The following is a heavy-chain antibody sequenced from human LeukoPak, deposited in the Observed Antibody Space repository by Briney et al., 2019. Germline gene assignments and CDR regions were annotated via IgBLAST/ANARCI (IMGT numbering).Heavy chain of an antibody. CDR3: ARADYYSYYYGMDV. CDR2: ISSSSSYI. J-gene: IGHJ6*02. CDR1: GFTFSSYS. D-gene: IGHD2-21*01. V-gene: IGHV3-21*01. Sequence: GGSLRLSCAASGFTFSSYSMNWVRQAPGKGLEWVSSISSSSSYIYYADSVKGRFTVSRDNAKNSLYLQMNSLRAEDTAVYYCARADYYSYYYGMDVWGQGTTVTVSS.